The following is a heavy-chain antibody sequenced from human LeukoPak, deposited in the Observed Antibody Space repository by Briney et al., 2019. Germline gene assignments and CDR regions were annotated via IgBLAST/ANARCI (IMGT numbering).Heavy chain of an antibody. CDR1: GGSFSGYY. CDR2: IKHSGST. J-gene: IGHJ3*02. Sequence: SETLSLTCAVYGGSFSGYYWSWIRQPPGKGLEWIGEIKHSGSTNYNPSLKSRVTISVDTSKNQFSLKLSSVTAADTAVYYCARGSAFDIWGQGTMVTVSS. CDR3: ARGSAFDI. V-gene: IGHV4-34*01.